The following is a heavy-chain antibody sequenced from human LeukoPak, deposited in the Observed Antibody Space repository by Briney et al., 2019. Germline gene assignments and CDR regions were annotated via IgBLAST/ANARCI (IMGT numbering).Heavy chain of an antibody. CDR2: LSADGNSK. V-gene: IGHV3-64D*06. D-gene: IGHD6-13*01. Sequence: QAGGSLRLSCSASGFTLSNYAIHWVRQSPGKGLEYVSALSADGNSKFYAESVKGRFTISRDSSNNTLHLQMSGLRPEDTAVYYCVRKGWVSGAIDYWGQGTLVTVSS. CDR3: VRKGWVSGAIDY. J-gene: IGHJ4*02. CDR1: GFTLSNYA.